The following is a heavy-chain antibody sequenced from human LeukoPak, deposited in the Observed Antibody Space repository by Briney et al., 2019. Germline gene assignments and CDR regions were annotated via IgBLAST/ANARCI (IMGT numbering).Heavy chain of an antibody. CDR3: AKGAYDYIEMGYIDY. D-gene: IGHD5-12*01. V-gene: IGHV3-23*01. CDR1: GFRFSNYA. Sequence: GSLRLSCAASGFRFSNYAMNWVRQAPGKGLEWVSLIIGSSGDTFYADSVKGRFTISRDNSKNTLFLQMNSLRAEDTALYYCAKGAYDYIEMGYIDYWGQGAQVTVSS. J-gene: IGHJ4*02. CDR2: IIGSSGDT.